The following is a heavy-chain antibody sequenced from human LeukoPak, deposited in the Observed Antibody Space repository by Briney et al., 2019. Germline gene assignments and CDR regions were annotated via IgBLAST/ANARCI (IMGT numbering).Heavy chain of an antibody. CDR1: GGSISSYY. V-gene: IGHV4-59*01. CDR3: ARQMNDFWSGYYGPPYGMDV. J-gene: IGHJ6*02. D-gene: IGHD3-3*01. CDR2: VYYSGST. Sequence: PSETLSLTCTVSGGSISSYYWSWIRQPPGKGLEWIGYVYYSGSTNYNPSLKSRVTISVDTSKNQFSLKLSSVTAADTAVYYCARQMNDFWSGYYGPPYGMDVWGQGTTVTVSS.